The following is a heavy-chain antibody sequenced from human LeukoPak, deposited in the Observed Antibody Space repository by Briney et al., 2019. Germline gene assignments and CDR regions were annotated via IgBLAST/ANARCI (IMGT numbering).Heavy chain of an antibody. CDR3: GRGFSGGLDY. V-gene: IGHV3-74*01. CDR2: INSDGSRT. CDR1: GFTFSAVW. Sequence: GGSLRLSCAASGFTFSAVWMHWVRQAPGKGLVWVSRINSDGSRTSYADSMKGRFTISRDNAKNTMYLQMNSLRAEDTAVYYCGRGFSGGLDYWGQGNLVTVSS. J-gene: IGHJ4*02. D-gene: IGHD2-15*01.